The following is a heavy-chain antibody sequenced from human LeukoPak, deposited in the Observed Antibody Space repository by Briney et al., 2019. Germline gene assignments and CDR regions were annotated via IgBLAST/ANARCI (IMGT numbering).Heavy chain of an antibody. CDR3: ARDLGYSSSSDGSDY. V-gene: IGHV1-69*04. CDR1: GGTFSSYA. J-gene: IGHJ4*02. D-gene: IGHD6-6*01. Sequence: ASVTVSFKASGGTFSSYAISWVRQAPGQGLEWMGRIIPILGIANYAQKFQGRVTITADKSTSTAYMELSSLRSEDTAVYYCARDLGYSSSSDGSDYWGQGTLVTVSS. CDR2: IIPILGIA.